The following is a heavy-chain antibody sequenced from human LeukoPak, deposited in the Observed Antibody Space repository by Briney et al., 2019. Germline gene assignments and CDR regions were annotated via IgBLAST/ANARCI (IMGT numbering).Heavy chain of an antibody. Sequence: PSETLSLTCTVSVGSISSHYWSWIRQTPGKGLEWIGYISYSGGTNYNPSFKSRVTISVDTSKSQFSLKLTSVTAADTAVYYCARLKDLWCDPWGQGALVTVSS. CDR1: VGSISSHY. CDR2: ISYSGGT. D-gene: IGHD2-15*01. V-gene: IGHV4-59*11. CDR3: ARLKDLWCDP. J-gene: IGHJ5*02.